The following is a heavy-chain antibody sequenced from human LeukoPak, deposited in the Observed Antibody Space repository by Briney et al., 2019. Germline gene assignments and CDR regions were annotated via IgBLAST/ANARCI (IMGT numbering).Heavy chain of an antibody. V-gene: IGHV3-30*03. D-gene: IGHD3-22*01. CDR1: GFTFSSYG. CDR3: ARDSFPVNYYDSSGYYYPKD. Sequence: GRSLRLSCAASGFTFSSYGMHWVRQAPGKGLEWVAVISYDGSNKYYAESVKGRFTISRDNSKNTLYLQMNSLRAEDTAVYYCARDSFPVNYYDSSGYYYPKDWGQGTLVTVSS. CDR2: ISYDGSNK. J-gene: IGHJ4*02.